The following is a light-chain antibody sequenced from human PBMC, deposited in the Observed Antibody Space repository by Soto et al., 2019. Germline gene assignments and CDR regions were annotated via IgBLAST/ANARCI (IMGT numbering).Light chain of an antibody. CDR1: SSNIGSNT. J-gene: IGLJ1*01. V-gene: IGLV1-44*01. Sequence: QSVLTQPPSASGTPGQRVTISCSGSSSNIGSNTVNWYQQLPGTAPKLLIYSNNQRPSGVPDRFSGSMSGTSASLAISGLQSEDQADYYCAAWDDSLNGDVFGTGTKVNVL. CDR2: SNN. CDR3: AAWDDSLNGDV.